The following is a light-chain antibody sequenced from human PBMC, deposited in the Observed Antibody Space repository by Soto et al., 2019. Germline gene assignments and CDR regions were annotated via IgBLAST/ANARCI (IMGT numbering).Light chain of an antibody. J-gene: IGKJ1*01. CDR1: QSVSIY. CDR2: DAS. CDR3: QQRSNWPPA. Sequence: EIVLTQSPATLSLSPGERATLSCRASQSVSIYLAWYQQKPGQGPRLLIYDASKRATGIPARFSGSGSGTDFTLTISSLEPEDFPVYYCQQRSNWPPAFGQGTKVDIK. V-gene: IGKV3-11*01.